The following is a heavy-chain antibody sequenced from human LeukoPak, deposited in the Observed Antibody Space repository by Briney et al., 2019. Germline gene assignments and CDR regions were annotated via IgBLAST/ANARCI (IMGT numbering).Heavy chain of an antibody. Sequence: SQTLSLTCAVSGGSISSGGYYWSWIRQPPGKGLEWIGYIYHSGSTYYNPSLKSRVTISVDRSKNQFSLKLSSVTAADTAVYYCARGRYYDSKIFDYWGQGTLVTVSS. D-gene: IGHD3-22*01. J-gene: IGHJ4*02. CDR2: IYHSGST. V-gene: IGHV4-30-2*01. CDR3: ARGRYYDSKIFDY. CDR1: GGSISSGGYY.